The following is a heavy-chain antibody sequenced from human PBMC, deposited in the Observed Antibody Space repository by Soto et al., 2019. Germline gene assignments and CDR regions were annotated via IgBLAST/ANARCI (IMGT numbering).Heavy chain of an antibody. Sequence: QVQLVQSGAEVKKPGASVKVSCKASGYTFTSYAMHWVRQAPGQRLEWVGWINAGNGNTKYSQKFQGRVTITRDTSASTAYMELSSLRSEDTAVYYCASPTTVTTDAFDIWGQGTMVTVSS. D-gene: IGHD4-17*01. J-gene: IGHJ3*02. CDR2: INAGNGNT. V-gene: IGHV1-3*01. CDR1: GYTFTSYA. CDR3: ASPTTVTTDAFDI.